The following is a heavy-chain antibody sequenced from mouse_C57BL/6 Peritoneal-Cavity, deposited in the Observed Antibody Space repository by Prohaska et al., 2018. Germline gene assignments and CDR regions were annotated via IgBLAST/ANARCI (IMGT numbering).Heavy chain of an antibody. D-gene: IGHD2-1*01. J-gene: IGHJ4*01. Sequence: PGASVKISCKASGYTFTDYYMNWVKQSHGKSLEWIGDINPNNGGTSYNQKFKGKATLTVDKSSSTAYIELRSLTSEDSAVYYCASDGNLDDYAMDYWGQGTSVTVSS. CDR3: ASDGNLDDYAMDY. V-gene: IGHV1-26*01. CDR2: INPNNGGT. CDR1: GYTFTDYY.